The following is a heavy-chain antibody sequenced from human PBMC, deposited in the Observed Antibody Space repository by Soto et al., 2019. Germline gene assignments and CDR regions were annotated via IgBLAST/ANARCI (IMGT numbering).Heavy chain of an antibody. Sequence: QVQLVQSGAEVKKPGASENVSCKTSGFTFTSYYLHWVRQAPGQGLEWMGIINPSGGGTSYAQKFQDRVTMTRDTTTSTVYMELSSLTSEDAATYYCAKEGRERGFDYWGQGTLVTVST. J-gene: IGHJ4*02. CDR3: AKEGRERGFDY. CDR2: INPSGGGT. V-gene: IGHV1-46*03. CDR1: GFTFTSYY.